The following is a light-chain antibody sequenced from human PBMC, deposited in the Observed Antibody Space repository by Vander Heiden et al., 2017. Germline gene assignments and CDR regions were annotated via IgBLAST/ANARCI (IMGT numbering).Light chain of an antibody. CDR2: QAS. CDR3: QQYDSYSYT. V-gene: IGKV1-5*03. J-gene: IGKJ2*01. CDR1: QSITNW. Sequence: IQLAQSPSTLSAALGVRVTITCRASQSITNWLAWYQQIPGKAPNLLIYQASTLESGVPSRFSGSGSGTEFTLTISSLQPDDSATYYCQQYDSYSYTFGQGTKLEIK.